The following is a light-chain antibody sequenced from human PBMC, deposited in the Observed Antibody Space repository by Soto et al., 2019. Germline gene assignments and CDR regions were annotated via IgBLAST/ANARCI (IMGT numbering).Light chain of an antibody. J-gene: IGKJ1*01. CDR3: HQTYNTPWT. CDR2: AAS. Sequence: DLQMTQSPSSLSASVGDRVTITCRARQSIIGYVNWYQQKLGKAPKLRIYAASNLEDGVPSRFSGSGSGTDFTLTISSLQPEDFANYYCHQTYNTPWTFGQGTKVEIK. CDR1: QSIIGY. V-gene: IGKV1-39*01.